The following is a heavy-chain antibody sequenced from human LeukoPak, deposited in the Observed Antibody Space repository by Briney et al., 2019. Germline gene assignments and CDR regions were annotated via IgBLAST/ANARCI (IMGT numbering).Heavy chain of an antibody. CDR3: VRDFRSADY. J-gene: IGHJ4*02. CDR1: GFTFSTYR. V-gene: IGHV3-74*01. Sequence: GGSLRLSCAASGFTFSTYRMHWVRQAPGKGPMWVSRICPDGTVTNYADSVKARFIISRDNARNTVYLQMNSLRVEDTAVYYCVRDFRSADYWGQGTLVTVSS. CDR2: ICPDGTVT.